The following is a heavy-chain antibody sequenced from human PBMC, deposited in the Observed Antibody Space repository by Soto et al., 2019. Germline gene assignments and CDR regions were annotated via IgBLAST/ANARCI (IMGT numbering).Heavy chain of an antibody. CDR3: AKDLAAAGTANYYYYYGMDV. CDR2: ISYDGSNK. J-gene: IGHJ6*02. Sequence: GGSLRLSCAASGFTFSSYGMHWVRQAPGKGLEWVAVISYDGSNKYYADSVKGRFTISRDNSKNTLYLQMNSLRAEDTAVYYCAKDLAAAGTANYYYYYGMDVWGQGTTVTVSS. D-gene: IGHD6-13*01. V-gene: IGHV3-30*18. CDR1: GFTFSSYG.